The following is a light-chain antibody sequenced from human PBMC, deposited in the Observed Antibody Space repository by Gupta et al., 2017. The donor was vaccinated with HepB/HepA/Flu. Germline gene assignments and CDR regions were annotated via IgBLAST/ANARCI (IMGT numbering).Light chain of an antibody. Sequence: QSALTQPRSVSGSPGQSVTISCSGSSSDVGGYNYVSWYQQHPGKAPKFIIYDINKRPSGVSDRFSGSKSGNTASLTISGLQPEDEADYYCSSYAGAYTYVFGSGTSVTVL. CDR3: SSYAGAYTYV. CDR1: SSDVGGYNY. V-gene: IGLV2-11*01. CDR2: DIN. J-gene: IGLJ1*01.